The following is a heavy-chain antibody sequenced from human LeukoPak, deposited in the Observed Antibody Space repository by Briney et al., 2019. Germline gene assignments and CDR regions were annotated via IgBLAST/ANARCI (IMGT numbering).Heavy chain of an antibody. V-gene: IGHV3-21*01. J-gene: IGHJ4*02. D-gene: IGHD6-13*01. CDR1: GFTFSSYS. Sequence: GGSLRLSCAASGFTFSSYSMNWVRQAPGKGLEWVSSISSSSSYIYYADSVKGRFTISRDNAKNSLYLQMNSLRAEDTAVYYCASWSAAAGTREFDYWGQGTLVTVSS. CDR3: ASWSAAAGTREFDY. CDR2: ISSSSSYI.